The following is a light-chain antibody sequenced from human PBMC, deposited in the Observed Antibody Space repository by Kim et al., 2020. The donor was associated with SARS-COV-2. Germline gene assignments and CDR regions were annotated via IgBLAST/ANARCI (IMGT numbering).Light chain of an antibody. CDR2: GKN. CDR3: NSRDSNYNVV. V-gene: IGLV3-19*01. CDR1: SHRSYY. J-gene: IGLJ2*01. Sequence: VALGQTVRITCHGDSHRSYYATWYQQMPGQAPILVIYGKNNRPSGIPDRFSGSSSGNTASLTITGTQAGDEADYYCNSRDSNYNVVFGGGTQLTVL.